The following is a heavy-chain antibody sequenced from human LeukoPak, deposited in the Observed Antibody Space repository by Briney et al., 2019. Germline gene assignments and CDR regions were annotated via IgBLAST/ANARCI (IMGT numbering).Heavy chain of an antibody. CDR2: IYYSGST. CDR1: GGSISSYY. D-gene: IGHD2-15*01. CDR3: ARVPVDAPLIDY. Sequence: KTSETLSLTCTVSGGSISSYYWSWIRQPPGKGLEWIGYIYYSGSTNYNPSLKSRVTISVDTSKNQFSLKLSSVTAADTAVYYCARVPVDAPLIDYWGPGTLVTVSS. V-gene: IGHV4-59*01. J-gene: IGHJ4*02.